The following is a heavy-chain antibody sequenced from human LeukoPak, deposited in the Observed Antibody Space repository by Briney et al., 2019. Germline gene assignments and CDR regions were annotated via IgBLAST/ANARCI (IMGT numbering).Heavy chain of an antibody. CDR1: GFTFSSFA. J-gene: IGHJ6*03. Sequence: GGSLRLSCAASGFTFSSFAMTWVRQAPGKGLEWVSTVSGSAGRTDYADSVKGRFTISRDNLKNMLYLQMNGLRAEDTAVYYCAKNRGHCVDGVCHNYYYMDVWGRGTTVTVSS. V-gene: IGHV3-23*01. D-gene: IGHD2-8*02. CDR3: AKNRGHCVDGVCHNYYYMDV. CDR2: VSGSAGRT.